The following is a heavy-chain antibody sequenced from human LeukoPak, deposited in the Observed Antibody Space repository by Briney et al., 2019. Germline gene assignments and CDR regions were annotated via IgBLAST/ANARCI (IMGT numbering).Heavy chain of an antibody. CDR2: ITSDGRTT. CDR3: ARGGSPIYDAFEI. V-gene: IGHV3-74*01. J-gene: IGHJ3*02. CDR1: GFTLSSYW. Sequence: GGSLRLSCAASGFTLSSYWMHWVRQAPGMGLVWVSHITSDGRTTSYADSMKGRFTISRDNAKNTLYLQMNSLRAEDTAVYYCARGGSPIYDAFEIWGQGTKVTVSS. D-gene: IGHD2/OR15-2a*01.